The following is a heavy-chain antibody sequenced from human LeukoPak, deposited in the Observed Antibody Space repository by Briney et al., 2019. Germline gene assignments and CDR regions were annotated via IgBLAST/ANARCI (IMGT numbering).Heavy chain of an antibody. CDR1: GFTFSNYG. CDR3: TKDVPVAYFDY. V-gene: IGHV3-30*02. J-gene: IGHJ4*02. Sequence: PGGSLRLSCAASGFTFSNYGMHWIRQAPGKGLEWVAFVRYDESTKFYADSVKGRFTISRDNSKTTLYLQMNSLRDEDTAVYYCTKDVPVAYFDYWGQGTLVTVSS. D-gene: IGHD2-2*01. CDR2: VRYDESTK.